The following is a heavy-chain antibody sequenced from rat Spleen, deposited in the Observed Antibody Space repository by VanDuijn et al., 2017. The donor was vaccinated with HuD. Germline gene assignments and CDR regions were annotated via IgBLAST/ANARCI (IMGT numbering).Heavy chain of an antibody. CDR2: ISTGGST. D-gene: IGHD1-1*01. CDR3: AKDLDYSGDNWFGY. Sequence: EVQLVESGGGLVQPGRSLKLSCAASGFTFSNYYMAWVRQAPTKGLDWVAYISTGGSTYYRDSVKGRFTISRDNAKSTLYLQMESLRSEDTATYYCAKDLDYSGDNWFGYWGQGTLVTVSS. V-gene: IGHV5-27*01. J-gene: IGHJ3*01. CDR1: GFTFSNYY.